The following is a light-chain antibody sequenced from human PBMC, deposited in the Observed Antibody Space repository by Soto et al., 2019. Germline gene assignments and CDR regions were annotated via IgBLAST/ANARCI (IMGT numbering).Light chain of an antibody. V-gene: IGKV3-15*01. CDR2: GAS. CDR1: QSVSSK. CDR3: QQYNDWLGT. Sequence: IVVTQSPATLSVSPGERATLSCRASQSVSSKLAWYQQKPGQAPRLLIYGASTRATGVPARFSGSGSGTEFTLTISSLLSEDFAVYYCQQYNDWLGTFGGGTKVEIK. J-gene: IGKJ4*01.